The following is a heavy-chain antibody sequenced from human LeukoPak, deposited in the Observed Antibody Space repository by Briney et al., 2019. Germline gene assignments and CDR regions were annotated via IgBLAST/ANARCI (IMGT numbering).Heavy chain of an antibody. CDR1: GFTFSSYG. V-gene: IGHV3-33*03. CDR3: AKEEWLPKNDAFDI. J-gene: IGHJ3*02. Sequence: PGGSLRLSCAASGFTFSSYGMHWVRQAPGKGLEWVAVIWVNGINKYYTDSVRGRFTISRDNSKNTLYLEMNSLRAEDTAVYYCAKEEWLPKNDAFDIWGQGTMVTVSS. D-gene: IGHD5-12*01. CDR2: IWVNGINK.